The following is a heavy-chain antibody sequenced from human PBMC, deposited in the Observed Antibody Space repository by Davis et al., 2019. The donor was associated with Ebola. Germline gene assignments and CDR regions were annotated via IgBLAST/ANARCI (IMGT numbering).Heavy chain of an antibody. CDR1: GYSFTSYW. CDR2: IYPGDSDT. V-gene: IGHV5-51*01. Sequence: GGSLRLSCKGSGYSFTSYWIGWVRQMPGKGLEWMGIIYPGDSDTRYSPSFQGQVTISADKSISTAYLQWSSLKASDTAMYYCARYALQYSDYYYGMDVWGQGTTVTVSS. J-gene: IGHJ6*02. D-gene: IGHD1-26*01. CDR3: ARYALQYSDYYYGMDV.